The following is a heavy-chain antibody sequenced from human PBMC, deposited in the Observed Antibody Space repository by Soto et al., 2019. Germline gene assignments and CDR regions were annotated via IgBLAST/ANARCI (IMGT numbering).Heavy chain of an antibody. D-gene: IGHD3-22*01. V-gene: IGHV1-18*01. Sequence: ASVKVSCKGSGYTFNRHGISWVRQAPGQGLEWMGWISPYTGDTNYAQNFQDRVTMTTDTSTSTAYMEMRSLRSDDTAVYYCAADSSGSTADYHYYYGMDVGGQGTTVTVSS. J-gene: IGHJ6*02. CDR3: AADSSGSTADYHYYYGMDV. CDR2: ISPYTGDT. CDR1: GYTFNRHG.